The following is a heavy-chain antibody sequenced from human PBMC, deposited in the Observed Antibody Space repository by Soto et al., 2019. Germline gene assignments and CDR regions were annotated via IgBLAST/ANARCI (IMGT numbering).Heavy chain of an antibody. D-gene: IGHD3-22*01. CDR3: AKDYDSSGHLGAYYFDF. Sequence: KTSETLSLTCAVSGVSISGGHYWGLVRQPPGKGLEWIGSIYHSGSTYYNPSLKSRVTISVDKSKNKFSLRLSSVTAADTAVHYCAKDYDSSGHLGAYYFDFWGQGILVTVSS. CDR2: IYHSGST. V-gene: IGHV4-38-2*01. J-gene: IGHJ4*02. CDR1: GVSISGGHY.